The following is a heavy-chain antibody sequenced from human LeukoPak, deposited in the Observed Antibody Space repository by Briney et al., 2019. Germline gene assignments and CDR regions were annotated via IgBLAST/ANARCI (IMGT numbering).Heavy chain of an antibody. CDR3: ARITTWGYYFDY. Sequence: TLSLTCSVSGGSISSGGHYWSWIRQHPGKGLEWIGFIFYAGSTYYNPSLKSRVAISVDTSKNQFSLRLNSVTAADTAVYYCARITTWGYYFDYWGQGTLVSVSS. CDR1: GGSISSGGHY. D-gene: IGHD4-11*01. CDR2: IFYAGST. J-gene: IGHJ4*02. V-gene: IGHV4-31*03.